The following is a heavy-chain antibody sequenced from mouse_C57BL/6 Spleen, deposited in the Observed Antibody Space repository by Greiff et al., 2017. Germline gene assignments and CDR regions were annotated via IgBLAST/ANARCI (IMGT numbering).Heavy chain of an antibody. J-gene: IGHJ2*01. V-gene: IGHV1-69*01. CDR3: ARYYGSSVDY. CDR1: GYTFTSYW. D-gene: IGHD1-1*01. Sequence: QVQLQQPGAELVMPGASVKLSCKASGYTFTSYWMHWVKLRPGQGLEWIGEIDPSDSYTNYNQKFKGKSTLTVDKSSSTAYMQLSSLTSEDSAVYYCARYYGSSVDYWGQGTTLTVSS. CDR2: IDPSDSYT.